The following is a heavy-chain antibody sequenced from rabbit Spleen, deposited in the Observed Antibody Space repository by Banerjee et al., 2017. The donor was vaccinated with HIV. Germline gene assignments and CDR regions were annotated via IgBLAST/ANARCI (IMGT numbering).Heavy chain of an antibody. Sequence: QEPLMESGGGLVKPEGSLTLTCKASGFSFSSGYDMCWVRQAPGKGLEWIACIYAGSTGSTYYANWAKGRFTISKTSSTVTLQMTSLTVADTATYFCARDTGSSFSSYGMDLWGPGTLVTVS. D-gene: IGHD8-1*01. CDR2: IYAGSTGST. V-gene: IGHV1S45*01. J-gene: IGHJ6*01. CDR1: GFSFSSGYD. CDR3: ARDTGSSFSSYGMDL.